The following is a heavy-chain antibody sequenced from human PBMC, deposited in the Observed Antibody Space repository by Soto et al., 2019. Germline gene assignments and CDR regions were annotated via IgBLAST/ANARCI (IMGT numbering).Heavy chain of an antibody. CDR2: IWYDGSNK. D-gene: IGHD4-17*01. V-gene: IGHV3-33*01. CDR3: ARDVSDTVTTGFRYYYYGMDV. Sequence: GGSLRLSCAASGFTFSSYGMHWVRQAPGKGLEWVAVIWYDGSNKYYADSVKGRFTISRDNSKNTLYLQMNSLRAEDTAVYYCARDVSDTVTTGFRYYYYGMDVWGQGTTVTVSS. CDR1: GFTFSSYG. J-gene: IGHJ6*02.